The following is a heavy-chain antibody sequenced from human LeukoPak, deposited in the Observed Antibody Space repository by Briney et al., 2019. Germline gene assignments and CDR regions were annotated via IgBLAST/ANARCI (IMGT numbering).Heavy chain of an antibody. D-gene: IGHD6-19*01. CDR1: VFPFSIDE. CDR3: ALLAVASDFDY. V-gene: IGHV3-48*03. J-gene: IGHJ4*02. CDR2: IGSSGTTR. Sequence: GGSLRLSCAVSVFPFSIDERQWVRQAPGKGLEWVSNIGSSGTTRYYADSVKGRFSISRDNAKNSLYLQMNSLRVEDTGVYYCALLAVASDFDYWGQGALVTVSS.